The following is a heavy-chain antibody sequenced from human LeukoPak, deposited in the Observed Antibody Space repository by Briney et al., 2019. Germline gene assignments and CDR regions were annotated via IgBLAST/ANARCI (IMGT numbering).Heavy chain of an antibody. CDR2: INSDGSST. J-gene: IGHJ4*02. V-gene: IGHV3-74*01. CDR1: GFTFSSYW. CDR3: ARTSSSWYYFDY. D-gene: IGHD6-13*01. Sequence: GGSLRLSCAASGFTFSSYWMHWVRQAPGKGLVWVSRINSDGSSTSYADSVKGRFTISRDNAKNTLYLQMNSLRAEDTAVYYCARTSSSWYYFDYWGQGTLVNVSS.